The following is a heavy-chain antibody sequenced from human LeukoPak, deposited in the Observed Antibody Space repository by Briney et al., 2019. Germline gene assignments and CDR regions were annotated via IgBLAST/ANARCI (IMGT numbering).Heavy chain of an antibody. CDR2: IKPNSGGT. J-gene: IGHJ4*02. Sequence: ASVKVSCKASGYTFTNYYMHWVRQAPGQGLEWMGRIKPNSGGTNYAQKFQGRVTMTWDTSISTASLELNRLRSDDTAVYYCARLGGFYYFDYWGQGTLVTVSS. V-gene: IGHV1-2*06. D-gene: IGHD2-15*01. CDR1: GYTFTNYY. CDR3: ARLGGFYYFDY.